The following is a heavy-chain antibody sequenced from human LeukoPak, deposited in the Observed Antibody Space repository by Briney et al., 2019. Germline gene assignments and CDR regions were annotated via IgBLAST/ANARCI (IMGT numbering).Heavy chain of an antibody. V-gene: IGHV3-11*01. J-gene: IGHJ4*02. CDR3: ARARNAMVRGVIIL. CDR2: ISSSGSTI. CDR1: GFTFSDYY. D-gene: IGHD3-10*01. Sequence: GGSLRLSCAASGFTFSDYYMSRIRQAPGKGLEWVSYISSSGSTIYYADSVKGRFTISRDNAKNSLYLQMNSLRAEDTAVYYCARARNAMVRGVIILWGQGTLVTVSS.